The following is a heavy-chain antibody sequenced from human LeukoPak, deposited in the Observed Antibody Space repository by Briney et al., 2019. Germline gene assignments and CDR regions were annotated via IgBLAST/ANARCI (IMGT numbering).Heavy chain of an antibody. CDR3: ARDENTVATGPDY. V-gene: IGHV3-30-3*01. J-gene: IGHJ4*02. CDR2: ISYDGSNK. D-gene: IGHD5-12*01. CDR1: GFTLSSNY. Sequence: GGSLRLSCAASGFTLSSNYMSWVRQAPGKGLEWVAVISYDGSNKYYADSVKGRFTISRENSKNTLYLQMNSLRREDTAVYYCARDENTVATGPDYWGQGTLVTVSS.